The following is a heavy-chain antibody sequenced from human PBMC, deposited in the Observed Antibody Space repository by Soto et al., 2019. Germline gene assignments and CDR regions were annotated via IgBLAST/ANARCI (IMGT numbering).Heavy chain of an antibody. Sequence: ASVKVSCKASGYTFTSYGISWVRQAPGQGLDWMGWISVYNGNTNYARKLQGRVTMTTDTSTSTAYMELRSLRSDDTAVYYCARVVAGTLDCWGQGTLVTVSS. CDR1: GYTFTSYG. D-gene: IGHD6-19*01. CDR3: ARVVAGTLDC. J-gene: IGHJ4*02. V-gene: IGHV1-18*01. CDR2: ISVYNGNT.